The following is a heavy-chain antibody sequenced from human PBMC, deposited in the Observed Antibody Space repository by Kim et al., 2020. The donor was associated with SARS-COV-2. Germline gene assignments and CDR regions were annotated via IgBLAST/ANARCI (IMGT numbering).Heavy chain of an antibody. CDR3: AREWSLCGYGSGILGCYYYGMDV. D-gene: IGHD3-10*01. CDR1: GGSISSYY. J-gene: IGHJ6*02. V-gene: IGHV4-4*07. Sequence: SETLSLTCTVSGGSISSYYWSWIRQPAGKGLEWIGRIYTSGSTNYNPSLKSRVTMSVDTSKNQFSLKLSSVTAADTAVYYCAREWSLCGYGSGILGCYYYGMDVWGQGTTVTVSS. CDR2: IYTSGST.